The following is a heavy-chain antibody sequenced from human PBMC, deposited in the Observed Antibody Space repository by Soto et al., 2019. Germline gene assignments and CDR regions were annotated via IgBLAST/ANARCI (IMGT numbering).Heavy chain of an antibody. CDR1: GYNFAGYW. CDR2: IYPSDSDT. D-gene: IGHD3-3*01. J-gene: IGHJ4*02. CDR3: ARGGVSTRTFDY. Sequence: GESLKISCKGAGYNFAGYWIAWVRQMPGKGLELMGIIYPSDSDTRYRPSFQGQVTISADKSISSAYLQWSSLRASDTAMYYCARGGVSTRTFDYWGQGTPVTVSS. V-gene: IGHV5-51*01.